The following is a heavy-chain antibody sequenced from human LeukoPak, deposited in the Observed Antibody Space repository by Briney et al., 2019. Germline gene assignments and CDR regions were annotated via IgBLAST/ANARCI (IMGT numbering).Heavy chain of an antibody. J-gene: IGHJ6*03. CDR3: ARGGRVRGVHYYYYMDV. CDR1: GYSFTSYW. CDR2: IYPGDSDT. V-gene: IGHV5-51*01. Sequence: GESLKISCKGSGYSFTSYWIGWVRQMPGKGLEWMGNIYPGDSDTRYSPSFQGQVTISADKSISTAYLQWSSLKASDTAMYYCARGGRVRGVHYYYYMDVWGKGTTVTVSS. D-gene: IGHD3-10*01.